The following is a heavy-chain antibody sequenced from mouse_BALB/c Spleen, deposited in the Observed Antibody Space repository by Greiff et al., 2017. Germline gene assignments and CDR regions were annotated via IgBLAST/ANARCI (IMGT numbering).Heavy chain of an antibody. CDR1: GYSITSCYY. CDR3: AREATATSGFDY. J-gene: IGHJ3*01. CDR2: ISYDGSN. D-gene: IGHD1-2*01. Sequence: DVQLQESGPGLVKPSQSLSLTCSVTGYSITSCYYWNWLRQFPGNKLEWMGYISYDGSNNYNPSLKNRISITRDTSKNQFFLKLNSVTTEDTATYYCAREATATSGFDYWGQGTLVTVSA. V-gene: IGHV3-6*02.